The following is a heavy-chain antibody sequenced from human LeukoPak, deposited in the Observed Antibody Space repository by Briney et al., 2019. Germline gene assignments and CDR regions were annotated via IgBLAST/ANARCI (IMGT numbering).Heavy chain of an antibody. D-gene: IGHD3-3*01. V-gene: IGHV4-34*01. J-gene: IGHJ4*02. Sequence: SETLSLTCAVYNGPLTGYFWSWIRQSPGKGLEWIGEIDHAGSISYNPSLKSRVIVSRETSRKQFSLKLSSVTAADSAVYYCTVNYDFCGGQGTLVTVSS. CDR2: IDHAGSI. CDR1: NGPLTGYF. CDR3: TVNYDFC.